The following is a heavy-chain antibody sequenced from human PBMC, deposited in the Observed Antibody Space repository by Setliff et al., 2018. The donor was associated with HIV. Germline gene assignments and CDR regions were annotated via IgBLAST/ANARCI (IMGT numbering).Heavy chain of an antibody. Sequence: KASETLSLTCTVSGASSIYFWGWIRQPPGKGLEWIGSVYYSGSTYYNPSLKSRVTISMDTSKNQFSLKLSSVTAADTAVYYCATGITVAPDYWGQGSLVTVSS. V-gene: IGHV4-39*07. D-gene: IGHD3-10*01. CDR2: VYYSGST. J-gene: IGHJ4*02. CDR3: ATGITVAPDY. CDR1: GASSIYF.